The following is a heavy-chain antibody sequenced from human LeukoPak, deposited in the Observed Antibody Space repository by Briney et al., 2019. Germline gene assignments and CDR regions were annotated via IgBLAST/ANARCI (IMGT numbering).Heavy chain of an antibody. CDR2: ISGSGGST. D-gene: IGHD6-19*01. CDR3: ANLRGIAVVEYAFDI. J-gene: IGHJ3*02. V-gene: IGHV3-23*01. Sequence: GGSLRLSCAASGFTFSSYAMSWVRHAPGKGLEWVSAISGSGGSTYYADSVKGRFTISRDNSKNTLYLQMNSLRAEDTAVYYCANLRGIAVVEYAFDIWGQGTMVTVSS. CDR1: GFTFSSYA.